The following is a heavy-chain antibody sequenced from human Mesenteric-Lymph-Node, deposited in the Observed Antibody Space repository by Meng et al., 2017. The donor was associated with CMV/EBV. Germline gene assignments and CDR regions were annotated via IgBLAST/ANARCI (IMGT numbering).Heavy chain of an antibody. J-gene: IGHJ4*02. Sequence: GESLKISCAASGFTFSNYAMHWVRQTPGKGLEWVAVIWYDGINKYYADSVKGRFTISRDNSKNTLYMQMNSLKTEDTAVYYCARVGAAAGTGDYWGQGTLVTVSS. CDR2: IWYDGINK. CDR1: GFTFSNYA. D-gene: IGHD6-13*01. CDR3: ARVGAAAGTGDY. V-gene: IGHV3-33*01.